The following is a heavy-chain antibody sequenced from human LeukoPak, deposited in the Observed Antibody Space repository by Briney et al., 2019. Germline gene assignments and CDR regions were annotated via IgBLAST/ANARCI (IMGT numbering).Heavy chain of an antibody. CDR1: GGSISSGSYY. J-gene: IGHJ5*02. V-gene: IGHV4-61*02. CDR2: IYTSGST. D-gene: IGHD6-13*01. CDR3: ARDYLTQIAAAGNNWFDP. Sequence: SETLSLTCTVSGGSISSGSYYWSWTRQPAGKGLEWIGRIYTSGSTNYNPSLKSRVTISVDTSKNQFSLKLSSVTAADTAVYYCARDYLTQIAAAGNNWFDPWGQGTLVTVSS.